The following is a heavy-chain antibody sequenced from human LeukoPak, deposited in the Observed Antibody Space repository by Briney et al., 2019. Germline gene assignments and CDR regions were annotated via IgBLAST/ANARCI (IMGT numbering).Heavy chain of an antibody. J-gene: IGHJ4*02. Sequence: SGRSLRLSCAASGFTFSSYAMHWVRQAPGKGLEWVAVISYDGSNKYYADSVKGRFTISRDNSKNTLYLQMNSLRAGDTAVYYCASRAAAGTDYWGQGTLVTVSS. CDR3: ASRAAAGTDY. D-gene: IGHD6-13*01. V-gene: IGHV3-30*04. CDR2: ISYDGSNK. CDR1: GFTFSSYA.